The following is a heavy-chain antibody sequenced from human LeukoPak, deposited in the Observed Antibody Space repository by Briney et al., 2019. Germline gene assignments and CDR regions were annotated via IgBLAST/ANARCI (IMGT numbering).Heavy chain of an antibody. CDR1: GFTFSSYG. V-gene: IGHV3-30*18. D-gene: IGHD3-22*01. J-gene: IGHJ4*02. CDR3: AKGYYYDSSGSADY. Sequence: PGGSLRLSCAASGFTFSSYGMHWVRQAPGKGLEWVAVISYDGSNKYYADSVKGRFTISRDNSKNTLYLQMNSLRAEDTAVYYCAKGYYYDSSGSADYWGQGTLVTVSS. CDR2: ISYDGSNK.